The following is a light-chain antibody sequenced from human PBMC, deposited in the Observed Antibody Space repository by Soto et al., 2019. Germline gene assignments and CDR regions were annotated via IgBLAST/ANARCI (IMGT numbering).Light chain of an antibody. CDR3: QQLNTYPFS. J-gene: IGKJ3*01. CDR1: QGISSS. CDR2: AAS. Sequence: DIQLTHSPSFQSANVANRVTTTCRASQGISSSLAWYQQKSVKASSFLIYAASTLQTGVPSRFSGSGSGTEFILTICSLQPEDFATYYCQQLNTYPFSFGPGTKVDIK. V-gene: IGKV1-9*01.